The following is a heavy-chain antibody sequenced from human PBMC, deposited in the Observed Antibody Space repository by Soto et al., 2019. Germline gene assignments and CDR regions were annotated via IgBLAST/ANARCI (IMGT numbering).Heavy chain of an antibody. CDR3: ARDSGATKFDP. D-gene: IGHD1-26*01. CDR1: GYTFTSYG. V-gene: IGHV1-18*01. CDR2: ISAYNGNT. J-gene: IGHJ5*02. Sequence: ASVKGPCKASGYTFTSYGISWVRQAPGQGLEWMGWISAYNGNTNYAQKLQGRVTMTTDTSTSTAYMDLRSLRSDDTAVYYCARDSGATKFDPWGQGTLVTVSS.